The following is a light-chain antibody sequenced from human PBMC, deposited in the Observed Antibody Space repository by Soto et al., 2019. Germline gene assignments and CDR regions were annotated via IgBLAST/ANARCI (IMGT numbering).Light chain of an antibody. Sequence: QSALTQPPSASGSPGQSVTISCTGTSSDVGGYDYVSWYQQYPGKTPKLMIFEVTKRPSGVPDRFSGSKSGNTASLTVSGLQAEDEADYYCQTWGTGFRVFGGGTKLTVL. J-gene: IGLJ2*01. CDR3: QTWGTGFRV. CDR1: SSDVGGYDY. CDR2: EVT. V-gene: IGLV2-8*01.